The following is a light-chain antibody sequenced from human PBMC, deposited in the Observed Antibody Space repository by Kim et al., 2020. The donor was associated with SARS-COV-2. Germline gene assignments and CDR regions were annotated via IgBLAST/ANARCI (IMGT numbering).Light chain of an antibody. CDR2: KVS. CDR3: QQYSIYST. CDR1: QTISSS. J-gene: IGKJ2*01. Sequence: DIQMTQASSTLSASVGDRVTITCRASQTISSSLAWFQQKPGKAPKLLIYKVSTLQSGVPKRFSGSGSGTEFTLTISSLQPDDFATYYCQQYSIYSTFGQGTKLEI. V-gene: IGKV1-5*03.